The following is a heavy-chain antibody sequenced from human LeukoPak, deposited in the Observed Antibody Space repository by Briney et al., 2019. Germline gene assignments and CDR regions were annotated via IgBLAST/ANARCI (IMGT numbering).Heavy chain of an antibody. J-gene: IGHJ4*02. CDR3: ARLVGATGDYFDY. CDR2: IYHSRST. Sequence: SETLSLTCAVYGGSFSAHYWTWIRQPPGKGLEWIGYIYHSRSTYYNPSLKSRVTISVDTSKDQFSLKLSSVTAADTAVYYCARLVGATGDYFDYWGQGTLVTVSS. V-gene: IGHV4-34*01. CDR1: GGSFSAHY. D-gene: IGHD1-26*01.